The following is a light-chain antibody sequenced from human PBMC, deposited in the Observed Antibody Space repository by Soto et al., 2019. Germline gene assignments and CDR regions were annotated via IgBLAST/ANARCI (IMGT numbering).Light chain of an antibody. J-gene: IGLJ2*01. Sequence: QSALTQPASVSGSPGQSITISCTGTSSDDGSYNLVSWYQQHPGKAPKLMIYEGSKRPSGVSNRFSGSKSGNTASLTISGLQAEDEADYYCCSYAGSSTSYVVFGGGTKVTVL. V-gene: IGLV2-23*01. CDR3: CSYAGSSTSYVV. CDR2: EGS. CDR1: SSDDGSYNL.